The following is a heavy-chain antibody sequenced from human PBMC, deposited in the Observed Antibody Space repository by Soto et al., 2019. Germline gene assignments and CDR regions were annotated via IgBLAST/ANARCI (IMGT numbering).Heavy chain of an antibody. CDR3: AREGSRNKWSDAPIDY. CDR2: FSSSSSTI. D-gene: IGHD2-15*01. CDR1: GFTFSSYS. Sequence: GGSLRLSCAASGFTFSSYSMNWVRQAPGKGLEWVSYFSSSSSTIYYADSVKGRFTISRDDAKNSLYLQMNSLRDEDTAVYYCAREGSRNKWSDAPIDYWGQGTRVTV. V-gene: IGHV3-48*02. J-gene: IGHJ4*02.